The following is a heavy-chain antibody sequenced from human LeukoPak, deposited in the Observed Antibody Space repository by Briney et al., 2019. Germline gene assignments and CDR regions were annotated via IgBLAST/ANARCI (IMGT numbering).Heavy chain of an antibody. V-gene: IGHV4-34*01. CDR1: GGSFSGYY. CDR2: INHSGST. Sequence: SETLSLTCAVYGGSFSGYYWSWIRQPSGKGLEWIGEINHSGSTNYNPSLKSRVTISVDTSKNQFSLKLSSVTAADTAVYYCARGPTLDFWSGYSPFDYWGQGTLVTVSS. D-gene: IGHD3-3*01. CDR3: ARGPTLDFWSGYSPFDY. J-gene: IGHJ4*02.